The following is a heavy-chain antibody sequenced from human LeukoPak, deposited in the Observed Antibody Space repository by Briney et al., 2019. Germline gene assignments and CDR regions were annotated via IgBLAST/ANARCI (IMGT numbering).Heavy chain of an antibody. V-gene: IGHV4-39*01. J-gene: IGHJ6*02. CDR2: IYYSGST. Sequence: PSETLSLTCTVSGGSISSSSYYWGWIRQPPGKGLKWIGSIYYSGSTYYNPSLKSRVTISVDTSKNQFSLKLSSVTAADTAVYYCASRLGSHYYYYGMDVWGQGTTVTVSS. D-gene: IGHD2-15*01. CDR3: ASRLGSHYYYYGMDV. CDR1: GGSISSSSYY.